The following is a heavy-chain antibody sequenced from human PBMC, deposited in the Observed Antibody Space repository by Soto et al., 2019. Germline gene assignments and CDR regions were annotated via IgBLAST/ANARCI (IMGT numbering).Heavy chain of an antibody. CDR1: GDSVSSNSAA. V-gene: IGHV6-1*01. CDR2: TYYRSRWYN. J-gene: IGHJ6*03. Sequence: SQNLSLTCAISGDSVSSNSAAWKWIRQSPSRGLEWLGRTYYRSRWYNDYAVSVKSRITVNPDTSKNQFSLQLTSVTPEDTAVYYCAGTTSHYWYYMDVWGKGTTVTVSS. CDR3: AGTTSHYWYYMDV. D-gene: IGHD1-7*01.